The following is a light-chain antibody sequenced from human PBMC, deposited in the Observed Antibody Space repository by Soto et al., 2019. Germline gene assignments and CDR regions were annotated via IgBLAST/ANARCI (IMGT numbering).Light chain of an antibody. Sequence: QAVVTQPPSASGTPGQRVTISCSGSSSNIGSNTVNWYQHLPGTAPKVLIYSSNRRPSGVPDRFSGSKSGTSASLAISGLQSEDEADYYCAGWDDSLNGVVFGGGTKLTVL. J-gene: IGLJ2*01. CDR3: AGWDDSLNGVV. V-gene: IGLV1-44*01. CDR2: SSN. CDR1: SSNIGSNT.